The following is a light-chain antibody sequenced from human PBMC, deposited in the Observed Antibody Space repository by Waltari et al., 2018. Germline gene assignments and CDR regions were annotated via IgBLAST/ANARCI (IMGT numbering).Light chain of an antibody. V-gene: IGLV2-23*02. CDR2: EVN. Sequence: QSALTQPASVSGSPGQSITISCTGSNSDVGHYNLVSWYQQHPGKAPKLLLYEVNQRPSVVSSRFSGSKSGITASLTISGLQAEDEADFYCCSYAGSTTWLFGGGTRLTV. J-gene: IGLJ2*01. CDR1: NSDVGHYNL. CDR3: CSYAGSTTWL.